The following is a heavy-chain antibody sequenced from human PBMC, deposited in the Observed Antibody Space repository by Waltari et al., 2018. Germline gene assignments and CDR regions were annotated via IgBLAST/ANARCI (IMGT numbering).Heavy chain of an antibody. D-gene: IGHD5-18*01. CDR3: ARDTDVDTAMVTTAFDY. CDR2: IIPILGIA. Sequence: QVQLVQSGAEVKKPGSSVKVSCKASGGTFSSYTISWVRQAPGQGLEWMGRIIPILGIANYAQKVQGRVTITADKSTSTAYMELSSLRSEDTAVYYCARDTDVDTAMVTTAFDYWGQGTLVTVSS. V-gene: IGHV1-69*08. J-gene: IGHJ4*02. CDR1: GGTFSSYT.